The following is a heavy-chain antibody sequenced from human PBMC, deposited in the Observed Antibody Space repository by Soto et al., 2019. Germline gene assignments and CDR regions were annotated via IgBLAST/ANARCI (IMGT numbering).Heavy chain of an antibody. D-gene: IGHD2-2*01. CDR2: ISWNSDSI. V-gene: IGHV3-9*01. J-gene: IGHJ6*02. CDR1: GFTFHDYA. Sequence: GGSLRLSCAASGFTFHDYAMHWVRQAPGKGLEWVSGISWNSDSIGYADSVKGRFTISRDNAKNSLYLQMNSLRAEDTAFYYCAKDPSVPGYYFGMDVWGQGTTVTVSS. CDR3: AKDPSVPGYYFGMDV.